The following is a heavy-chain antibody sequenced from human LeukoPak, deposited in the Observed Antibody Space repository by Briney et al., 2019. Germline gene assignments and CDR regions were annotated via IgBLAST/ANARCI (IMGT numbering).Heavy chain of an antibody. CDR2: IFSSGIT. V-gene: IGHV4-4*07. CDR1: GGSISSCY. Sequence: SETLSLTCTVSGGSISSCYWSWIRQPAGKGLEWIGRIFSSGITKYNPSLKSRVTMSVDTSKNQFSLRLSSVTAADTAVYYCARGVPYGDFWFDPWGQGTLVTVSS. CDR3: ARGVPYGDFWFDP. D-gene: IGHD4-17*01. J-gene: IGHJ5*02.